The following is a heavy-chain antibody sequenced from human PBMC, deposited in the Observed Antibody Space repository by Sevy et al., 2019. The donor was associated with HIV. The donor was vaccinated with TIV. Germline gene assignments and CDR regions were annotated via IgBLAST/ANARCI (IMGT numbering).Heavy chain of an antibody. CDR2: ISSSSSYI. V-gene: IGHV3-21*01. CDR3: ASLLITMVRGVITHYYYGMDV. Sequence: GGSLRLSCAASGFTFSSYSMNWVRQAPGKGLEWVSSISSSSSYIYYADSVKGRFTISRDNAKNSLYLQMNSLRAEDTAVYYCASLLITMVRGVITHYYYGMDVWGQATTVTVSS. CDR1: GFTFSSYS. J-gene: IGHJ6*02. D-gene: IGHD3-10*01.